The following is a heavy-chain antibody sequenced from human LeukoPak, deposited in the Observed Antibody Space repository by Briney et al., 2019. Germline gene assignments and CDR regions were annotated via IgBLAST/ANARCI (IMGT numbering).Heavy chain of an antibody. CDR2: IYYSGST. V-gene: IGHV4-31*03. Sequence: SQTPSLTCTVSGGSISSGGYYWSWIRQHPGKGLEWIGYIYYSGSTYYNPSLKSRVTISVDTSKNQFSLKLSSVTAADTAVYYCASYCSGGSCRIDYWGQGTLVTVSS. D-gene: IGHD2-15*01. CDR1: GGSISSGGYY. CDR3: ASYCSGGSCRIDY. J-gene: IGHJ4*02.